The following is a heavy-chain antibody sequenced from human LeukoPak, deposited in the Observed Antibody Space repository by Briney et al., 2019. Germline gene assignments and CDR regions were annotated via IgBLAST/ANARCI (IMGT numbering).Heavy chain of an antibody. CDR3: AKDPTGYYYDSSGYYGGY. D-gene: IGHD3-22*01. J-gene: IGHJ4*02. Sequence: GGSLRLSCAASGLTVNTNYMSWVRQAPGKGLEWVAFIRYDGSNKYYADSVKGRFTISRDNSKNTLYLQMNSLRAEDTAVYYCAKDPTGYYYDSSGYYGGYWGQGTLVTVSS. CDR1: GLTVNTNY. V-gene: IGHV3-30*02. CDR2: IRYDGSNK.